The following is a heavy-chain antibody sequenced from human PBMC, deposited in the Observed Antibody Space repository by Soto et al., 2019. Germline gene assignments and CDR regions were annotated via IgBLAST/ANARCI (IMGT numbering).Heavy chain of an antibody. Sequence: SETLSLTCAVYGGSFSVYYWSWIRQPPGKGLEWIGEINHSGHTNYNPSLKNRGTISVDASKNHFSLKLTSVTAADTAVYYCAREGYKFGPFDCWGQGALVTVSS. V-gene: IGHV4-34*01. CDR1: GGSFSVYY. J-gene: IGHJ4*02. CDR2: INHSGHT. CDR3: AREGYKFGPFDC. D-gene: IGHD5-18*01.